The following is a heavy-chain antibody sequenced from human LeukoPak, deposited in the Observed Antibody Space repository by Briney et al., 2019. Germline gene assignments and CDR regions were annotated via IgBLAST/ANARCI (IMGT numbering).Heavy chain of an antibody. CDR3: ARRSVVCSSTSCYLDY. J-gene: IGHJ4*02. CDR1: GGTFISYA. Sequence: SVKVSCKASGGTFISYAISWVRQAPGQGLEWMGGIIPIFGTANYAQKFQGRVTITTDESTSTAYMELSSLRSEDTAVYYCARRSVVCSSTSCYLDYWGQGTLVTVSS. V-gene: IGHV1-69*05. CDR2: IIPIFGTA. D-gene: IGHD2-2*01.